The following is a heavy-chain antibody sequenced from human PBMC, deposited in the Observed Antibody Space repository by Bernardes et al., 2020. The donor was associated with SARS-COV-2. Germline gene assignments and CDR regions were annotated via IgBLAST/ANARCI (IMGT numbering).Heavy chain of an antibody. D-gene: IGHD2-2*02. J-gene: IGHJ3*02. CDR2: INHSVRP. Sequence: PPLPGLAWIGEINHSVRPNYNPSLNSRVTISVDTSKNQFSLKLSSVTAADTAVYYCARRYCSSTSCYKRSGGAFDIWGQGKMVTVAS. V-gene: IGHV4-34*01. CDR3: ARRYCSSTSCYKRSGGAFDI.